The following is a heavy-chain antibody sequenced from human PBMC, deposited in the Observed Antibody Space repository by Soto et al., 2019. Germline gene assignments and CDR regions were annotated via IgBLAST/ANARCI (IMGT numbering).Heavy chain of an antibody. Sequence: SETLSLTCTVSGGSISSYYWSWIRQPPGKGLEWIGYIYYSGSTNYNPSLKSRVTISVYTSKNQFSRKLSSVTAADTAVYYCARRAPISNLWPYYYYYMDVWGKGTTVTVSS. V-gene: IGHV4-59*08. D-gene: IGHD2-21*01. CDR2: IYYSGST. CDR1: GGSISSYY. CDR3: ARRAPISNLWPYYYYYMDV. J-gene: IGHJ6*03.